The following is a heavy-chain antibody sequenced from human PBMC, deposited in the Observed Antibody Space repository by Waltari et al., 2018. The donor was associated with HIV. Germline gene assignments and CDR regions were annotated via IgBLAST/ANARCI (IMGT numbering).Heavy chain of an antibody. J-gene: IGHJ2*01. CDR1: GGSISSYY. CDR3: ARLQTYYYDSSGYLSGWYFDL. CDR2: IYYSGST. V-gene: IGHV4-59*08. D-gene: IGHD3-22*01. Sequence: QVQLQESGPGLVKPSETLSLTCTVSGGSISSYYWSWIRQPPGKGLEWIGYIYYSGSTNYNPSLKSRVTISVYTSKNQFSLKLSSVTAADTAVYYCARLQTYYYDSSGYLSGWYFDLWGRGTLVTVSS.